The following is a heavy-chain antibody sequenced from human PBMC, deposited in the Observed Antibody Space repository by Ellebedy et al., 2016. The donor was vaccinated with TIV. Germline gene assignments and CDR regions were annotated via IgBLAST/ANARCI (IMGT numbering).Heavy chain of an antibody. Sequence: GESLKISXAASGFTFSSYAMHWVRQAPGKGLEWVAVISYDGSNKYYADSVKGRFTISRDNSKNTLYLQMNSLRAEDTAVYYCAKDKRSWSGSYYYYYYYMDVWGKGTTVTVSS. CDR2: ISYDGSNK. V-gene: IGHV3-30*04. CDR1: GFTFSSYA. J-gene: IGHJ6*03. CDR3: AKDKRSWSGSYYYYYYYMDV. D-gene: IGHD1-26*01.